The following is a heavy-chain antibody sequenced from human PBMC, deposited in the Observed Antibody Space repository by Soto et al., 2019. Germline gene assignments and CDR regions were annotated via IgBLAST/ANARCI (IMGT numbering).Heavy chain of an antibody. D-gene: IGHD3-10*01. J-gene: IGHJ4*02. CDR2: IYYSGST. V-gene: IGHV4-59*01. CDR1: GDSISSYF. Sequence: PSETLSLTCTVSGDSISSYFWSWIRQPPGKGLEWIGYIYYSGSTNYNPSLKSRVTISVDTSKNQFSLKLTSVTAADTAVYYCARRVYGSGSYYKYHFDYWGQGSLVTVSS. CDR3: ARRVYGSGSYYKYHFDY.